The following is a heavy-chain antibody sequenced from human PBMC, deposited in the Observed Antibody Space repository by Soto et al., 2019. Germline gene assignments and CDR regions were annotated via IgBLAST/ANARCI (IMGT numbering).Heavy chain of an antibody. D-gene: IGHD5-12*01. CDR2: IYYSGST. CDR1: GGSISSYY. J-gene: IGHJ6*03. CDR3: ARAERGYSGYDWAFYYYYYMDV. V-gene: IGHV4-59*01. Sequence: PSATLSLTCTVSGGSISSYYWSWIRQPPGKGLEWIGYIYYSGSTNYNPSLKSRVTISVDTSKNQFSLKLSSVTAADTAVYYCARAERGYSGYDWAFYYYYYMDVWGKGTTVTVSS.